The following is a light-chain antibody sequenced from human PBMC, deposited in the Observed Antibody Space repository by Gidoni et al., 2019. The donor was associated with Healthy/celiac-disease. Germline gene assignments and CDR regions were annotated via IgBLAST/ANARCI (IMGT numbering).Light chain of an antibody. CDR2: DAS. Sequence: EIVLTQSPATLSLPPGERAILSCRASQSVSSYLAWYQQKPGQAPRLLIYDASNRATGIPARFSGSGSGTDFTLTISSLEPEDFAVYYCQQRSNWPPLTFGGGTKVEIK. J-gene: IGKJ4*01. CDR3: QQRSNWPPLT. V-gene: IGKV3-11*01. CDR1: QSVSSY.